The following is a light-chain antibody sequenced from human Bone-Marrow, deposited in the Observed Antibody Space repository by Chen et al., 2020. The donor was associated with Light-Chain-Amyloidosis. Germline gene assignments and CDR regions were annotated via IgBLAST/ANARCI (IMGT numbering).Light chain of an antibody. CDR3: QVWDRSSDRPV. CDR2: DDS. CDR1: NIGSTS. Sequence: SVSVAPGQTATIACGGNNIGSTSVHWYQQTPGQAPLLVVYDDSDRPSGIPERLSGSNSGNTATLTISRVEAGDEADYYCQVWDRSSDRPVFGGGSKLTVL. V-gene: IGLV3-21*02. J-gene: IGLJ3*02.